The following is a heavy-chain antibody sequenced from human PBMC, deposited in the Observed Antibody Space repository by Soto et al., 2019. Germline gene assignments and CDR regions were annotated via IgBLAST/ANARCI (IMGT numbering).Heavy chain of an antibody. CDR2: TYYRSKWYN. V-gene: IGHV6-1*01. CDR3: ARDEEMATMGYYYGMDV. Sequence: QVQLQQSGPVLVKPSQTLSLTCAISGDSVSSNSAAWNWIRQSPSRGLEWLGRTYYRSKWYNDYAVSVKSRITINPDTSKNQFSLQLNSVAPEDTAVYYCARDEEMATMGYYYGMDVWGQGTTVTVSS. J-gene: IGHJ6*02. CDR1: GDSVSSNSAA. D-gene: IGHD5-12*01.